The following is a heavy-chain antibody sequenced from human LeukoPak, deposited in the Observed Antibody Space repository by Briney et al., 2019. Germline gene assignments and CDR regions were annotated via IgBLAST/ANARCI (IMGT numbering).Heavy chain of an antibody. D-gene: IGHD6-13*01. CDR3: AREHAAAGFWFDP. J-gene: IGHJ5*02. CDR1: GFTFSSYS. Sequence: GGSLRLSCAASGFTFSSYSMNWVRQAPGKGLEWVSSISSSSSYIYYADSVEGRFTISRDNAKNSLYLQMNSLRAEDTAVYYCAREHAAAGFWFDPWGQGTLVTVSS. CDR2: ISSSSSYI. V-gene: IGHV3-21*01.